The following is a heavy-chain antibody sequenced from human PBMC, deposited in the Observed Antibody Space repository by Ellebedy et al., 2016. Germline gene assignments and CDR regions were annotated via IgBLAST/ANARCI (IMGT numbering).Heavy chain of an antibody. V-gene: IGHV3-30*04. CDR1: GFTFSSYA. CDR3: AKDRPPGYSSGTLDY. CDR2: ISYDGSNK. D-gene: IGHD6-19*01. J-gene: IGHJ4*02. Sequence: GESLKISXAASGFTFSSYAMHWVRQAPGKGLEWVAVISYDGSNKYYADSVKGRFTISRDNSKNTLYLQMNSLRAEDTAVYYCAKDRPPGYSSGTLDYWGQGTLVTVSS.